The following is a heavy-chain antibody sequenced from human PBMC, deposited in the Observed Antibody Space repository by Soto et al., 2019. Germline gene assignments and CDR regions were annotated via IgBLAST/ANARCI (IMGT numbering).Heavy chain of an antibody. CDR2: IWYDGSNK. V-gene: IGHV3-33*01. CDR1: GFTFSSYG. J-gene: IGHJ4*02. D-gene: IGHD2-15*01. Sequence: QVQLVESGGGVVQPGRSLRLSCAASGFTFSSYGMHWVRQAPGKGLEWVAVIWYDGSNKYYADSVKGRFTISRDNSKNTLYLQMNSLRAEDTAVYYCARDAPGIYCSGGSFPLDYWGQGTLVTVSS. CDR3: ARDAPGIYCSGGSFPLDY.